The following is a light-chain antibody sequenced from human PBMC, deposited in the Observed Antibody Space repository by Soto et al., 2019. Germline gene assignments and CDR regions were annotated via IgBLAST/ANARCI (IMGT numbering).Light chain of an antibody. V-gene: IGKV1-9*01. CDR1: QGISSF. CDR3: QQLNTYPIT. J-gene: IGKJ5*01. Sequence: DIQLTQSPSFLSASVGDRVTITCRASQGISSFLAWYQQKPPKAPELLIYGASTLQSGVPSRFSGSGSGTEFTLTISSLQPEDFATYYCQQLNTYPITFAQGTQLEIK. CDR2: GAS.